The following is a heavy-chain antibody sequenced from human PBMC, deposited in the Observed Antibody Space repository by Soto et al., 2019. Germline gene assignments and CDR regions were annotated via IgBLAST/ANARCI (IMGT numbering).Heavy chain of an antibody. CDR1: GDSISSGDYY. V-gene: IGHV4-30-4*01. CDR2: IYYSGNT. Sequence: SETLSLTCTVSGDSISSGDYYWSWIRQPPGKGLEWIGCIYYSGNTCYNPSLKRRFSISVDTSKNQFSLQLSSVTVADTAVYYCASDFKRYSSPPGPLESWGLGTMVTSPQ. CDR3: ASDFKRYSSPPGPLES. D-gene: IGHD6-13*01. J-gene: IGHJ4*02.